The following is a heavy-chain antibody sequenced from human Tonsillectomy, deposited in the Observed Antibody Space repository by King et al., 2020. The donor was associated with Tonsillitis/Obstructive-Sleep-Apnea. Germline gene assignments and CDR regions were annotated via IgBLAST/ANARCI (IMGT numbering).Heavy chain of an antibody. D-gene: IGHD3-16*01. CDR1: GFIFDDYA. J-gene: IGHJ6*03. V-gene: IGHV3-9*01. CDR3: AKDDVGVITYMDV. CDR2: ISWNSGSI. Sequence: VQLVESGGGLVQPGRSLRLSCAASGFIFDDYAMHWVRQPPGKGLEWVSGISWNSGSIGYADSVKGRFTISRDNAKNSLYLQMNSLRAEDTALYYCAKDDVGVITYMDVWGRGTTVTVSS.